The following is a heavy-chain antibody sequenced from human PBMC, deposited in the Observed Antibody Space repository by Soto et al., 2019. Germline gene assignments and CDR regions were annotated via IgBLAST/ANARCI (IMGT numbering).Heavy chain of an antibody. Sequence: SETLSLTCTVSGGSISSSSYYWGWIRQPPGKGLEWIGSIYYSGSSYYNASLKSRVTISVDTSKNQFSLKLSSVTAADTAVYYCARQGCTSTSCYADYWGQGTLVTVS. CDR1: GGSISSSSYY. CDR3: ARQGCTSTSCYADY. D-gene: IGHD2-2*01. J-gene: IGHJ4*02. V-gene: IGHV4-39*01. CDR2: IYYSGSS.